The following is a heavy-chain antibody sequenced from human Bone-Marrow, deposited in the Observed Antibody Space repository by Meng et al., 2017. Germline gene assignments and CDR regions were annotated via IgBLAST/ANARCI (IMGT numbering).Heavy chain of an antibody. Sequence: VQLVVSGVGVVQPGRSRRLACVASGFTFSSYAMHWVRQAPGKGLEWVAVISYDGSNKYYADSVKGRFTISRDNSKNTLYLQMNSLRAEDTAVYYCARDRGGIDYWGQGTLVTVSS. J-gene: IGHJ4*02. V-gene: IGHV3-30*01. D-gene: IGHD2-15*01. CDR2: ISYDGSNK. CDR3: ARDRGGIDY. CDR1: GFTFSSYA.